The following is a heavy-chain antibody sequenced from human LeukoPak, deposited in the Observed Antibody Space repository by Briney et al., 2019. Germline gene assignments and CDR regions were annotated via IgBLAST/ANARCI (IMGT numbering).Heavy chain of an antibody. J-gene: IGHJ4*02. CDR1: GFTLSTNA. CDR3: AKDLTGAYCSDY. Sequence: GGSLRLSCLTSGFTLSTNAMSWVRQAPGKGLEWISGISGSGASTYYADSVKGRFPVSRDNSKNTLYLQMDSLTAEDTAVYHCAKDLTGAYCSDYWGQGTLVTVSS. CDR2: ISGSGAST. D-gene: IGHD3-9*01. V-gene: IGHV3-23*01.